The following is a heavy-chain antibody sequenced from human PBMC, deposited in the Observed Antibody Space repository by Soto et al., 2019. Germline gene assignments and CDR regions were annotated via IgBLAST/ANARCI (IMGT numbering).Heavy chain of an antibody. D-gene: IGHD2-2*01. CDR3: GRCTSTSCHLGSDH. J-gene: IGHJ4*02. CDR1: GFTFSNYA. CDR2: ISYDGSNK. Sequence: VQLVETGGGLIQPGGSLRLSCAASGFTFSNYAMNWVRQAPGKGLEWVALISYDGSNKYYADSVKGRFTISRDSSKNTLYLQMNSLRAADTAVYYCGRCTSTSCHLGSDHWGQGTLVTVSS. V-gene: IGHV3-30-3*01.